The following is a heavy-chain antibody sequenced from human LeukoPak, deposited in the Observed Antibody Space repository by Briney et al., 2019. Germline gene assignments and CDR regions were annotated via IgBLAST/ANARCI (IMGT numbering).Heavy chain of an antibody. Sequence: ASVKVSCKASGYTFTSYYMHWVRQAPGQGLEWMGIINPSGGSTSYAQKLQGRVTMTTDTSTSTAYMELRSLRSDDTAVYYCARDQQYWNPIGAFDIWGQGTMVTVSS. J-gene: IGHJ3*02. V-gene: IGHV1-46*01. D-gene: IGHD3-3*02. CDR2: INPSGGST. CDR1: GYTFTSYY. CDR3: ARDQQYWNPIGAFDI.